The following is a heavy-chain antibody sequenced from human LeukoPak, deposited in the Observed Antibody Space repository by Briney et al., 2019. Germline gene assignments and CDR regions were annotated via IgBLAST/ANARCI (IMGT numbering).Heavy chain of an antibody. D-gene: IGHD6-13*01. V-gene: IGHV1-46*01. Sequence: GASVKVSCKASGYTFTSYYMHWVRQAPGQGLEWMGIINPSGGSTSYAQKFQGRVTMTRDMSTSTVYMELSRLRSDDTAVYYCAREEWQQQAEGGWFDPWGQETLVTVSS. CDR3: AREEWQQQAEGGWFDP. CDR2: INPSGGST. CDR1: GYTFTSYY. J-gene: IGHJ5*02.